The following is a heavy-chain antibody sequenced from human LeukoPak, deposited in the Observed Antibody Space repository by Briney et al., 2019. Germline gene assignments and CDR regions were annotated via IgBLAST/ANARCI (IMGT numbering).Heavy chain of an antibody. D-gene: IGHD6-13*01. CDR1: GFTFSSYW. CDR2: IKQDGSEK. CDR3: ASTWQLVTPSDAFDI. J-gene: IGHJ3*02. V-gene: IGHV3-7*01. Sequence: PGGSLRLSCAASGFTFSSYWMSWVRQAPGKGLEWVANIKQDGSEKYYVDSVKGRFTISRDNAKNSLYLQMNSLRAEDTAVYYCASTWQLVTPSDAFDIWGQGTMVTVSS.